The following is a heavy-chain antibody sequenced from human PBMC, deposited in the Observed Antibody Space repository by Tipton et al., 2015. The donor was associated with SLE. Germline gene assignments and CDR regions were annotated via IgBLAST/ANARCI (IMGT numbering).Heavy chain of an antibody. CDR3: ATKDTQPYYFDY. D-gene: IGHD1-14*01. Sequence: SLRLSCAASGFTFSSYGMHWVRQAPGKGLEWVANIKQDGSEKYYVDSVKGRFTISRDNAKNSLYLQMNSLRAEDTAVYYCATKDTQPYYFDYWGQGTLVTVSS. CDR1: GFTFSSYG. J-gene: IGHJ4*02. V-gene: IGHV3-7*03. CDR2: IKQDGSEK.